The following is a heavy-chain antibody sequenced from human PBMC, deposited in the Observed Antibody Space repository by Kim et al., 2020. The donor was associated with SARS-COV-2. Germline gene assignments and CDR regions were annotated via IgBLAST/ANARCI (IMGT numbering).Heavy chain of an antibody. V-gene: IGHV4-34*01. D-gene: IGHD3-16*02. Sequence: YSPSLKSRVTISGDTSKNQFSLKLSSVTAADTAVYYCARRRGVIVSLFDYWGQGTLVTVSS. CDR3: ARRRGVIVSLFDY. J-gene: IGHJ4*02.